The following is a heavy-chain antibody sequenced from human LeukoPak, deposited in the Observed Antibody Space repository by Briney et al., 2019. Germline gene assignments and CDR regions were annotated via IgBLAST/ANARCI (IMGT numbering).Heavy chain of an antibody. D-gene: IGHD6-13*01. Sequence: GGSLRLSCAASGFTFSDYYMTWIRQAPGKGLEWVSYISSSGSAIYYADSVKGRFTISRDNAKSSLYLQMNSLTAEDTAVYYCARDGGSSWYYLDCWGQGTLVTVPS. CDR1: GFTFSDYY. J-gene: IGHJ4*02. CDR3: ARDGGSSWYYLDC. V-gene: IGHV3-11*04. CDR2: ISSSGSAI.